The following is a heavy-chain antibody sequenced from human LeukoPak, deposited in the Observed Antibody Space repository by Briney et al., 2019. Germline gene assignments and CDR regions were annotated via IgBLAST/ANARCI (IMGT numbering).Heavy chain of an antibody. J-gene: IGHJ4*02. Sequence: SVKVSCTSSGYTFSNYHIHWVRHAPAQGIEWMGIINPRYGSTTYADNVHGRVTLTRDMSTSTVYMELSSLRSEDTAVSYCAREEARDGSTGYYFDYWGQGTLLTVSS. CDR3: AREEARDGSTGYYFDY. CDR2: INPRYGST. CDR1: GYTFSNYH. V-gene: IGHV1-46*01. D-gene: IGHD5-24*01.